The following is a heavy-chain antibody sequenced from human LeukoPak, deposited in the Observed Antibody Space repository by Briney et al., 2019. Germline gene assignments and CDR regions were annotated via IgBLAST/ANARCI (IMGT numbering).Heavy chain of an antibody. CDR3: TRPGDPGRWFDP. Sequence: PGGSLRLSCAASGFTFSSSAMHWVRQASGKGLEWVGRIRSKANSYATAYAASVKGRFTISRDDSKNTAYLQMNSLKTEDTAVYYCTRPGDPGRWFDPWGQGTLVTVSS. CDR2: IRSKANSYAT. V-gene: IGHV3-73*01. J-gene: IGHJ5*02. CDR1: GFTFSSSA. D-gene: IGHD3-10*01.